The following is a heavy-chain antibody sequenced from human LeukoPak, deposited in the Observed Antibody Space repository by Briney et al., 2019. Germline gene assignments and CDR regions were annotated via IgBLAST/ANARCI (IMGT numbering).Heavy chain of an antibody. CDR1: GYTFTSYD. D-gene: IGHD3-22*01. J-gene: IGHJ4*02. Sequence: ASVTVSCKASGYTFTSYDINWVGPATGQGLEGMGWMNPNSGNTGYAQKFQGRVTMTRNTSISTAYMELSSLRSEDTAVYYCARGTDYYDSSGSWGYFDYWGQGTLVTVSS. CDR2: MNPNSGNT. CDR3: ARGTDYYDSSGSWGYFDY. V-gene: IGHV1-8*01.